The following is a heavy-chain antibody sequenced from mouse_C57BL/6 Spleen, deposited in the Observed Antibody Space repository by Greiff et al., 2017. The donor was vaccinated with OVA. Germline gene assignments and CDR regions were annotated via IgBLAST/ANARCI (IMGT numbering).Heavy chain of an antibody. J-gene: IGHJ4*01. CDR3: ARGDDYEEAMDY. D-gene: IGHD2-4*01. CDR2: ISYDGSN. CDR1: GYSITSGYY. V-gene: IGHV3-6*01. Sequence: EVQLVESGPGLVKPSQSLSLTCSVTGYSITSGYYWNWIRQFPGNKLEWMGYISYDGSNNYNPSLKNRISITRDTSKNQFFLKLNSVTTEDTATYYCARGDDYEEAMDYWGQGTSVTVSS.